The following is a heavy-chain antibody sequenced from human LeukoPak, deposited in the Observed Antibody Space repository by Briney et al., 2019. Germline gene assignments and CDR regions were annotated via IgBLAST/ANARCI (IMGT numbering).Heavy chain of an antibody. Sequence: PSETLSLTCTVSGGSIRRSTYYWGWIRQSPGRGLEWIGSINDVGEAYYNPALESRVTISVDTSSNQFSLKLSSVTAADTALYYCASVWFSWWSYFDYWGQGALVTVSS. J-gene: IGHJ4*02. CDR2: INDVGEA. CDR3: ASVWFSWWSYFDY. CDR1: GGSIRRSTYY. D-gene: IGHD2-15*01. V-gene: IGHV4-39*07.